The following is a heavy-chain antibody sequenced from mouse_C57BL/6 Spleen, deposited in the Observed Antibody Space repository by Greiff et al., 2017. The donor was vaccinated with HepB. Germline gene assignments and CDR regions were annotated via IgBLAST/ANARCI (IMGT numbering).Heavy chain of an antibody. Sequence: EVQLQQSGPELVKPGASVKISCKASGYTFTDYYMNWVKQSHGKSLEWIGDINPNNGGTSYNQKFKGKATLTVDKSSSTAYMELRSLTSEDSAVYYCARERGDYDYDGRWFAYWGQGTLVTVSA. J-gene: IGHJ3*01. CDR2: INPNNGGT. CDR3: ARERGDYDYDGRWFAY. D-gene: IGHD2-4*01. CDR1: GYTFTDYY. V-gene: IGHV1-26*01.